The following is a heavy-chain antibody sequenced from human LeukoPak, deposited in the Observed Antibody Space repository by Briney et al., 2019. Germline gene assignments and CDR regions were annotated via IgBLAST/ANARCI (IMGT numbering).Heavy chain of an antibody. J-gene: IGHJ4*02. CDR1: GGSINNYY. Sequence: SETLSLTCTVSGGSINNYYWNWIRQPPGKGLELIGYIYYSVSGGGTNYNPSLKSRVTISADTSKNQFSLKLSSVTAADTAVYYCARGGTMTTVSLWGQGTLVTVSS. CDR3: ARGGTMTTVSL. CDR2: IYYSVSGGGT. V-gene: IGHV4-59*08. D-gene: IGHD4-17*01.